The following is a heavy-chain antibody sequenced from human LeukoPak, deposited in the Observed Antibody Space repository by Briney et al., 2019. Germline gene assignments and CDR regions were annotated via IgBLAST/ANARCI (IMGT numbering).Heavy chain of an antibody. CDR1: GFTVSSNY. D-gene: IGHD3-3*01. V-gene: IGHV3-66*01. CDR3: ARLYYGFWSGYYKGNYFDY. J-gene: IGHJ4*02. CDR2: IYSGGST. Sequence: GGSLRLSCAASGFTVSSNYMSWVRQAPGKGLEWVSVIYSGGSTYYADSVKGRFTISRDNSKNTLYLQMNSLRAEDTAVYYCARLYYGFWSGYYKGNYFDYWGQGTLVTVSS.